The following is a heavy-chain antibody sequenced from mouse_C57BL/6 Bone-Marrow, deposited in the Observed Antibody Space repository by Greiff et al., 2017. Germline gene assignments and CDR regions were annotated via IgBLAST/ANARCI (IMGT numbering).Heavy chain of an antibody. J-gene: IGHJ3*01. CDR3: AREGAYYSSYDFAY. D-gene: IGHD2-5*01. V-gene: IGHV1-81*01. CDR2: IYPRSGNT. Sequence: VQLQQSGAELARPGASVKLSCKASGYTFTSYGISWVKQRTGQGLEWIGEIYPRSGNTYYNEKFKGKATLTADKSSSTAYMELRSLTSEDSAVYFCAREGAYYSSYDFAYWGQGTLVTVSA. CDR1: GYTFTSYG.